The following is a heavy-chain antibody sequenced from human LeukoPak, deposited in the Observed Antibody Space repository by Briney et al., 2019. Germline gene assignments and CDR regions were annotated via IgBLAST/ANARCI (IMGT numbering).Heavy chain of an antibody. D-gene: IGHD2-2*01. J-gene: IGHJ4*02. CDR2: IYSSGST. CDR3: ARAIGYCSSNTCYLYFDY. Sequence: SETLSLTCNVSGGSISSYYWSWIRQPAGKGLELIGHIYSSGSTKYNPSLKSRVTMSVDTSKNQFSLKLSPVTAADTAVYYCARAIGYCSSNTCYLYFDYWGQGTLVTVSS. CDR1: GGSISSYY. V-gene: IGHV4-4*07.